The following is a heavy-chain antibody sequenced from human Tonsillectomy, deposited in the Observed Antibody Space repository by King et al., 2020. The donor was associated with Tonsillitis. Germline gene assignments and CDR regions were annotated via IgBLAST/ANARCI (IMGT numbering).Heavy chain of an antibody. CDR2: IYYSGST. CDR1: GGSISSYY. V-gene: IGHV4-59*01. D-gene: IGHD6-13*01. Sequence: VQLQESGPGLVKPSETLSLTCTVSGGSISSYYWSWIRPPPGKGLEWIGYIYYSGSTNYNPSLKSRVTISVDTSKNQFSLKLSSVTAADTAVYYCAREGGDSSRRFDPWGQGTLVTVSS. J-gene: IGHJ5*02. CDR3: AREGGDSSRRFDP.